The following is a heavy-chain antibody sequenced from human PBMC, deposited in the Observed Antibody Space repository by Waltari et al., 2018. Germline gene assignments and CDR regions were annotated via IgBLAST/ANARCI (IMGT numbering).Heavy chain of an antibody. CDR3: AKGNDYVWGSYDLFDP. D-gene: IGHD3-16*01. J-gene: IGHJ5*02. CDR2: IWYDGSNK. V-gene: IGHV3-30*18. CDR1: GFTFSSYG. Sequence: QVQLVESGGGVVQPGRSLRLSCAASGFTFSSYGMHWVRQAPGQGPEWVAVIWYDGSNKYYADSVKGRFTISRDNSKNTRYLQMNSLRAEDTAMYYCAKGNDYVWGSYDLFDPWGQGTLVTVSS.